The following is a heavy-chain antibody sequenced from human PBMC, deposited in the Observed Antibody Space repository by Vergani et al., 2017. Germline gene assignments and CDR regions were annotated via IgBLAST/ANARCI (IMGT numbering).Heavy chain of an antibody. CDR1: GYTFTSYD. J-gene: IGHJ6*03. CDR2: MNPNSGNT. Sequence: QVQLVQSGAEVKTPGASVKVSCKASGYTFTSYDINWVRQATGQGLEWMGWMNPNSGNTGYAQKFQGRVTMTRNTSISTAYMELSSLRSEDTAVDYCERVGSGYDFWSGYAYYYYYMDGWGKGTTVTVSS. V-gene: IGHV1-8*01. D-gene: IGHD3-3*01. CDR3: ERVGSGYDFWSGYAYYYYYMDG.